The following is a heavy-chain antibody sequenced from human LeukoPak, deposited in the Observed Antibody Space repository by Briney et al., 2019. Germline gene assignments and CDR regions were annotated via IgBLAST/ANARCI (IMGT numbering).Heavy chain of an antibody. CDR3: ARDRNYGCLDN. CDR2: ITDEADT. J-gene: IGHJ4*02. D-gene: IGHD1-7*01. CDR1: GFPFRSYA. Sequence: GGSLRLSCVASGFPFRSYAMTWVRQTPGKGLESVSVITDEADTYYADSVKGRFTISRDNAKSTLYLQVDSPRAEDTAGYYCARDRNYGCLDNWDQGTLVTVSS. V-gene: IGHV3-23*01.